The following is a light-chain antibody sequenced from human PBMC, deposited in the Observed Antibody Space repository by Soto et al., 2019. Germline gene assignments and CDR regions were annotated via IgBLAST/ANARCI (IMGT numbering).Light chain of an antibody. J-gene: IGKJ2*01. CDR1: ETVRTN. Sequence: IVMTQSPATLSVSPGERVTLSCRASETVRTNLAWFQQKPGQTPRLLIFGASTRATGIPTRFTGSGSETEFTRTIGSLQSEDLAVYYCQQYYNWPPYTFGQGTTLEIK. CDR2: GAS. V-gene: IGKV3-15*01. CDR3: QQYYNWPPYT.